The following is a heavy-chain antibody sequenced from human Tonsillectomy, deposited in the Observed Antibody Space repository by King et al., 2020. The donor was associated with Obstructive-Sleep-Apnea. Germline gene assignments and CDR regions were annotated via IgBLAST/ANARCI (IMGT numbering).Heavy chain of an antibody. D-gene: IGHD3-16*02. Sequence: VQLVESGGGVVQPGRSLRLSCAASGFTFSSYGMHWVRQAPGKGLEWLAFILYDGSNKYYADSVKGRFTISRDNSKNTLFLQMNSLRAEDTAVYSCANVVGVWGSYPPAGMDVWGQGTTVIVSS. CDR2: ILYDGSNK. V-gene: IGHV3-30*18. J-gene: IGHJ6*02. CDR3: ANVVGVWGSYPPAGMDV. CDR1: GFTFSSYG.